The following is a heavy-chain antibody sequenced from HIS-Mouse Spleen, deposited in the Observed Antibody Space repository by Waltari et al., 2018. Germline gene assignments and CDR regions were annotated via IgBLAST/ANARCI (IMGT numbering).Heavy chain of an antibody. J-gene: IGHJ4*02. D-gene: IGHD2-8*01. CDR1: GCTFSSYG. CDR2: IWYDGSNK. CDR3: AKGGLMVYAIGDY. Sequence: QVQLVESGGGVVQPGRSLRLSCAASGCTFSSYGIHRVRQAPGKGLEWVAVIWYDGSNKYYADSVKGRFTISRDNSKNTLYLQMNSLRAEDTAVYYCAKGGLMVYAIGDYWGQGTLVTVSS. V-gene: IGHV3-33*06.